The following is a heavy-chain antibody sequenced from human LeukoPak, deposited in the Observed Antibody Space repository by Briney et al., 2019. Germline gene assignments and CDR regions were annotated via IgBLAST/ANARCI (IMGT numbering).Heavy chain of an antibody. CDR1: GGSFSGYY. Sequence: SETLSLTCAVYGGSFSGYYWSWIRQPPGKGLEWIGEINHSGSTNYNPSLKSRVTISVDTSKNQFSLKLSSVTAADTAVYYCARRRGSVGYRWFGPWGQGTLVTVSS. CDR2: INHSGST. D-gene: IGHD1-26*01. V-gene: IGHV4-34*01. CDR3: ARRRGSVGYRWFGP. J-gene: IGHJ5*02.